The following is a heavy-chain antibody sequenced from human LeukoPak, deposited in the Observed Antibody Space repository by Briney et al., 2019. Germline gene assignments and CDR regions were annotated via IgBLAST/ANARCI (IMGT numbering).Heavy chain of an antibody. J-gene: IGHJ4*02. Sequence: GGSPRLSCAASGFTFRSYARSWVRQAPGQGLDWVSAISGSGGSTYYADSVKGRFTISRDNSKNTLYLQMNSLRAEDTAVYYCAKVLGIAAACDYWGQGTLVTVSS. CDR2: ISGSGGST. V-gene: IGHV3-23*01. D-gene: IGHD6-13*01. CDR3: AKVLGIAAACDY. CDR1: GFTFRSYA.